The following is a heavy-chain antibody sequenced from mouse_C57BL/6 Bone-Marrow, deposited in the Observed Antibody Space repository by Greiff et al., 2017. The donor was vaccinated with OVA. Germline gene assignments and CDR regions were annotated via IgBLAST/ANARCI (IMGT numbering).Heavy chain of an antibody. CDR2: IYPGSGST. Sequence: QVQLKESGAELVKPGASVKMSCKASGYTFTSYWITWVKQRPGQGLEWIGDIYPGSGSTNYNEKFKSKATLTVDTSSSTAYMQLSSLTSEDSAVYYCARIPLDSSGYWFAYWGQGTLVTVSA. J-gene: IGHJ3*01. CDR1: GYTFTSYW. D-gene: IGHD3-2*02. CDR3: ARIPLDSSGYWFAY. V-gene: IGHV1-55*01.